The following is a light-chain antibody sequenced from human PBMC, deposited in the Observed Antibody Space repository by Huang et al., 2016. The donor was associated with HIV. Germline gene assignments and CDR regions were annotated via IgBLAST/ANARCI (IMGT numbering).Light chain of an antibody. J-gene: IGKJ1*01. Sequence: DFQVTQSPSSLSASVGDRVTTTCRAGKNINSYLNWYQQKPGKAPILLIYAASSLQSGVPSRFSGSGSGTDFTLTISSLEPEDFATYYCQQTYNTPPTFGQGTKVEVK. CDR3: QQTYNTPPT. CDR2: AAS. V-gene: IGKV1-39*01. CDR1: KNINSY.